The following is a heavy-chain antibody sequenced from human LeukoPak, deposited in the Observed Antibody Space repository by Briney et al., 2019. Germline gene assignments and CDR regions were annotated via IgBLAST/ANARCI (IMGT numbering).Heavy chain of an antibody. D-gene: IGHD2-15*01. CDR1: GGSISSYY. Sequence: PSETLSLTCTVSGGSISSYYWSWIRQPPGKGLEWIGYIYYSGSTNYNPSLKSRVTISVDTSKNQFSLKLSSVTAADTAVYYCARRRRYCSGGSCYSAFDYWGQGTLVTVSS. J-gene: IGHJ4*02. CDR2: IYYSGST. V-gene: IGHV4-59*08. CDR3: ARRRRYCSGGSCYSAFDY.